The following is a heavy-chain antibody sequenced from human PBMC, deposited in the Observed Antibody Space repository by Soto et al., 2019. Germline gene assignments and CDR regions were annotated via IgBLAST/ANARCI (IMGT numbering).Heavy chain of an antibody. Sequence: QVQLVESGGGVVQPGRSLRVSCAASGFTFSNYAMHWVRQAPGKGLEWVAVVSYDGSKQFYADSVEGSFTISRDSSKSTLYLHMDNLRDEDTAVYYYARDRVYYYDNSGYYNFDYWGQGTLVTVSS. CDR2: VSYDGSKQ. V-gene: IGHV3-30-3*01. CDR3: ARDRVYYYDNSGYYNFDY. J-gene: IGHJ4*02. D-gene: IGHD3-22*01. CDR1: GFTFSNYA.